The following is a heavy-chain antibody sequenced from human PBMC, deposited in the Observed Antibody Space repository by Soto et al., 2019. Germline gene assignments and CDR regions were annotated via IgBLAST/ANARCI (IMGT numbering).Heavy chain of an antibody. Sequence: ESMKISCKGAGYNFAGYWIAWVRQMPGKGLELMGIIYPSDSDTRYRPSFQGQVTISADKSISSAYLQWSSLRASDTAMYYCARGGVSTRTFDYWGQGTPVTVSS. CDR1: GYNFAGYW. V-gene: IGHV5-51*01. CDR2: IYPSDSDT. J-gene: IGHJ4*02. CDR3: ARGGVSTRTFDY. D-gene: IGHD3-3*01.